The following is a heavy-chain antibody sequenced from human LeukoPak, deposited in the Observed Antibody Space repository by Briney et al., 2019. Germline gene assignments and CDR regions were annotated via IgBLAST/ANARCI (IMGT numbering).Heavy chain of an antibody. V-gene: IGHV3-23*01. CDR2: ISGSGSNT. CDR1: GFTFSSYA. D-gene: IGHD3-9*01. Sequence: PGGSLRLSCAASGFTFSSYAMNWVRQAPGKGLEWVSAISGSGSNTYYADSVKGRFTISRDNSKNTLYLQMNSLRAEDTAVYYCEKVDWGYDILPGAASFDYWGQGTLVTVSS. CDR3: EKVDWGYDILPGAASFDY. J-gene: IGHJ4*02.